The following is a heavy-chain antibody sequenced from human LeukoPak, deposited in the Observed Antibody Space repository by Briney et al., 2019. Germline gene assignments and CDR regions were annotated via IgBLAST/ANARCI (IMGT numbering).Heavy chain of an antibody. D-gene: IGHD3-22*01. Sequence: PGGSLRLSCTASGFTFSSYSMNWVRQAPGKGLEWVSYISSSSSTIYYADSVKGRFTISRDNAKNSLYLQMNSLRAEDTAVYYCARDELYYYASSGYFSFDYWCQGTLVTVSS. CDR2: ISSSSSTI. CDR1: GFTFSSYS. V-gene: IGHV3-48*01. CDR3: ARDELYYYASSGYFSFDY. J-gene: IGHJ4*02.